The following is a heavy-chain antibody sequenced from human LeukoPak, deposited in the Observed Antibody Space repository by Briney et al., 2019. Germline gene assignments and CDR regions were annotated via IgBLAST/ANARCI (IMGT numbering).Heavy chain of an antibody. CDR3: ASSPGGIAVAGAGY. Sequence: PSETLSLTCTVSGGSISSYYWSWIRQPPGKGLEWIGYIYYSGSTYYNPSLKSRVTISVDTSKNQFSLKLSSVTAADTAVYYCASSPGGIAVAGAGYWGQGTLVTVSS. J-gene: IGHJ4*02. V-gene: IGHV4-59*12. CDR1: GGSISSYY. D-gene: IGHD6-19*01. CDR2: IYYSGST.